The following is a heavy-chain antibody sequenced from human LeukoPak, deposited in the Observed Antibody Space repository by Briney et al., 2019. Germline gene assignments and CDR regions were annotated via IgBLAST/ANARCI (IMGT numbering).Heavy chain of an antibody. J-gene: IGHJ4*02. CDR1: GGTFSSYA. CDR3: ARNVYYYDSSGYPDY. V-gene: IGHV1-69*13. D-gene: IGHD3-22*01. Sequence: SVKVSCKASGGTFSSYAISWVRQAPGQGLEWMGGIIPIFGAANYAQKFQGRVTITADESTSTAYMELSSLRSEDTAVYYCARNVYYYDSSGYPDYWGQGTLVTVSS. CDR2: IIPIFGAA.